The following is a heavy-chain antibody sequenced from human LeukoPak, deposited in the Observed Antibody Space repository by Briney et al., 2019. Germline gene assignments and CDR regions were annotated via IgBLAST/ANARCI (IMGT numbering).Heavy chain of an antibody. Sequence: SETLSLTCTVSRVAPRAGSCNWGWIRQPPGKGLEWIGSIYYSGSTYYNPSLKSRVTISVDTSKNQFSLKLSSVTAADTAVYYSPRLQNYSTFDYWGQGTLVTVSS. V-gene: IGHV4-39*01. J-gene: IGHJ4*02. D-gene: IGHD1-7*01. CDR2: IYYSGST. CDR1: VAPRAGSCN. CDR3: PRLQNYSTFDY.